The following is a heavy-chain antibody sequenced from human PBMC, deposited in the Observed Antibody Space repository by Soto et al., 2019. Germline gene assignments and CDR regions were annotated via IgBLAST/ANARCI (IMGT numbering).Heavy chain of an antibody. V-gene: IGHV4-4*07. D-gene: IGHD2-8*01. J-gene: IGHJ2*01. CDR3: ARGMGRYFDI. Sequence: SETLSLTCAISGDSIGNFYWSWIRQPAGKGLESLGRLSASGRTNYSPSLQSRVTMSLDRSKNRFSLRLTSVSAADTAVYSCARGMGRYFDIWGRGTLVTVSS. CDR2: LSASGRT. CDR1: GDSIGNFY.